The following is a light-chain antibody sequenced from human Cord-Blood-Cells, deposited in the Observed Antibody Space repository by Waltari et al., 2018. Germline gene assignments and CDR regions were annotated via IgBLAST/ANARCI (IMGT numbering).Light chain of an antibody. J-gene: IGKJ3*01. V-gene: IGKV1-12*01. CDR1: QGISSW. CDR2: AAS. CDR3: QQANSFPFT. Sequence: DIQMTQSPSSVSASVGDRVTITCRASQGISSWLALYQQKPGKAPKLLIYAASSLQSGVPSSFSGSGSGTDFTLTISSLQPEDFATYYCQQANSFPFTFGPGTKVDIK.